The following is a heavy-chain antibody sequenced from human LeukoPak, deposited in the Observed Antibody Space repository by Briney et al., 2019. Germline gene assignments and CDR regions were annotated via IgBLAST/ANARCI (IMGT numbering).Heavy chain of an antibody. CDR3: ARVQWELLYPDY. CDR1: GFTFSSYA. V-gene: IGHV3-30-3*01. J-gene: IGHJ4*02. Sequence: GRSLRLSCAASGFTFSSYAMHWVRQAPGKGLEWVALISYDESYRYYADSVEGRFTISRDNSKNTLYLQMNSLRADDTAVYYCARVQWELLYPDYWGQGTLVTVSS. D-gene: IGHD1-26*01. CDR2: ISYDESYR.